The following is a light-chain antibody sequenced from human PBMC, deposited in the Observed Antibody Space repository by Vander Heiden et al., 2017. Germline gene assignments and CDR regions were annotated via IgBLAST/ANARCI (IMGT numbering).Light chain of an antibody. CDR3: QVWDSISDHWV. CDR1: NIGSKS. CDR2: DDS. V-gene: IGLV3-21*02. Sequence: SYVLTQPPSLSVAPGPTARLTCGGNNIGSKSVHWYQQRPGQAPVVVVYDDSDRPSGIPERFSGSKSVSTATLTISRVEAGDEADFYCQVWDSISDHWVFGGGTKLTVL. J-gene: IGLJ3*02.